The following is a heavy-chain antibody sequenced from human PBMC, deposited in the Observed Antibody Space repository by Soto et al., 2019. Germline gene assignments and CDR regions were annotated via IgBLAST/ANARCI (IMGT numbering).Heavy chain of an antibody. D-gene: IGHD6-6*01. V-gene: IGHV1-3*01. J-gene: IGHJ4*02. Sequence: ASVKVSCKASGYTFTSYAMHWVRQAPGQRLEWMGWINAGNGNTKYSQKFQGRVTITRDTSASTAYMELSSLRSEDTAVYYCARSRLTRQLVDYWGQGTRVPVPS. CDR3: ARSRLTRQLVDY. CDR2: INAGNGNT. CDR1: GYTFTSYA.